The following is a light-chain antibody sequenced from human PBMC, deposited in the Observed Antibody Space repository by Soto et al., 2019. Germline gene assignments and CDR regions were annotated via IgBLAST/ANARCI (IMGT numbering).Light chain of an antibody. V-gene: IGKV3D-15*01. J-gene: IGKJ5*01. CDR2: GIS. CDR3: QQYHNWPIT. Sequence: EIVLTQSPATLSLSPEERATLSCRASQSVSSRQLAWYQQKPGQPPRLLIYGISSRANGIPDRFSGSGSGTEFTLTISSLQSEDFAVYYCQQYHNWPITFGQGTRLEIK. CDR1: QSVSSRQ.